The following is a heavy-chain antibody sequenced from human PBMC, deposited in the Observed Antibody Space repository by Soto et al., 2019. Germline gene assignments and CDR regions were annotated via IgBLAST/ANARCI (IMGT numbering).Heavy chain of an antibody. CDR2: ILPIFGTA. D-gene: IGHD1-26*01. CDR3: ARDRDNSGSYYHY. V-gene: IGHV1-69*01. J-gene: IGHJ4*02. Sequence: QVQLVQYGAEEKKPGSSVKVSCKTSGGTFSSYAISWVRQAPGQGLEWMVGILPIFGTANYAQKFQGRVTITEDESTSTASMELSSLRSEDTAVYYCARDRDNSGSYYHYWGQGTLVTVSS. CDR1: GGTFSSYA.